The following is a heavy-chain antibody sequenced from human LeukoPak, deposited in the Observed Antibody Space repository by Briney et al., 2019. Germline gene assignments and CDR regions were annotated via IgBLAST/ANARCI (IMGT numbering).Heavy chain of an antibody. D-gene: IGHD2-15*01. Sequence: ASVKVSCKASGYTFTGYYMHWVRQAPGQGLEWMGWINPNSGGTNYAQKFQGRVTMTRDTSISTAYMELSRLRSDDTAVYYCASSPLLGYCSGGSCLNLDYWGQGTLVTVS. CDR2: INPNSGGT. V-gene: IGHV1-2*02. CDR3: ASSPLLGYCSGGSCLNLDY. CDR1: GYTFTGYY. J-gene: IGHJ4*02.